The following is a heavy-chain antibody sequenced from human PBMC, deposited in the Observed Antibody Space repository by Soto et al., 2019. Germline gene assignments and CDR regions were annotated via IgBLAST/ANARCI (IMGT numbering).Heavy chain of an antibody. CDR1: GGSISSYY. CDR2: IYYSGST. J-gene: IGHJ4*02. CDR3: ARRSGSCFDY. D-gene: IGHD7-27*01. V-gene: IGHV4-59*08. Sequence: QVQLQESGPGLVKPSETLSLTCTVSGGSISSYYWSWIRRPPGKGLEWIGYIYYSGSTNYNPSLTRRVTTSGDTSKNQFSLKLSSVTAADTAVYYCARRSGSCFDYWGQGTLVTVSS.